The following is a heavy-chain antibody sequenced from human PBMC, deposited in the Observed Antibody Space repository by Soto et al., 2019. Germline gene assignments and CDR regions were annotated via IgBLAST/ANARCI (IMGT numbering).Heavy chain of an antibody. CDR1: GYTFSSYY. D-gene: IGHD6-19*01. CDR3: ARASVSGRRFDY. Sequence: ASVKVSCKASGYTFSSYYMHWVRQAPGQGLEWMGVINPSGGSTTYAQKFQGRVTMTRDTSTTTFYMELSSLTSEDTAVYYCARASVSGRRFDYWGEGTLVTVSS. CDR2: INPSGGST. V-gene: IGHV1-46*03. J-gene: IGHJ4*02.